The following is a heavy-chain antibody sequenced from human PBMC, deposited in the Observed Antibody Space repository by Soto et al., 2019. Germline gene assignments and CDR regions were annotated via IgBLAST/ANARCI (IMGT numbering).Heavy chain of an antibody. V-gene: IGHV1-3*01. Sequence: ASVKVSCKASGYTFTSYAMHWVRQAPGQRLEWMGWINAGNGNTKYSQKFQGRVTITRDTSASTAYMELSRLRAEDTAVYYCAKSAGENIRAGAGTHWGLGTLVTVSS. D-gene: IGHD1-26*01. J-gene: IGHJ4*02. CDR2: INAGNGNT. CDR1: GYTFTSYA. CDR3: AKSAGENIRAGAGTH.